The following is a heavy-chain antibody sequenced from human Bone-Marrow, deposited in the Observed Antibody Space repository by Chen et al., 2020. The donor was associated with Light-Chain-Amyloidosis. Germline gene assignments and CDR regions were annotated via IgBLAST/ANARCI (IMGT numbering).Heavy chain of an antibody. CDR3: ARDPYCSAPTCYGGAMDV. Sequence: QVHLVQSGAEVKKPGASVKVSCQASGYTFNDYYLHWARQAPGQGLEWMGWIRPNPGNTEYTQTFQGRVTLTTDRSISTAYMELSSLTSDDTAVYYCARDPYCSAPTCYGGAMDVWRQGTTVTVSS. CDR2: IRPNPGNT. J-gene: IGHJ6*02. D-gene: IGHD2-15*01. V-gene: IGHV1-2*02. CDR1: GYTFNDYY.